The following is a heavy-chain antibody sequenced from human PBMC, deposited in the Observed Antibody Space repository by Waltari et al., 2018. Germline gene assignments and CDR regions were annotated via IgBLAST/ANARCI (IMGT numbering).Heavy chain of an antibody. J-gene: IGHJ5*02. CDR1: GGSISSGGYY. CDR2: IDYSGST. Sequence: QVQLQESGPGLVKPSQTLSLTCTVSGGSISSGGYYWSWIRQHPGKGLEWIGYIDYSGSTNYNPALNSRVTISVDTSKNQFSLKLSSVTAADTAVYYCARDSGSKFDPWGQGTLVTVSS. D-gene: IGHD3-10*01. V-gene: IGHV4-31*03. CDR3: ARDSGSKFDP.